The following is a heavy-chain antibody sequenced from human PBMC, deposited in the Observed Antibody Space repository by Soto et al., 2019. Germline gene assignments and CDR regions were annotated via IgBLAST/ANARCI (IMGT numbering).Heavy chain of an antibody. CDR2: IGTAGDT. V-gene: IGHV3-13*01. CDR1: GFTFSSYD. J-gene: IGHJ6*03. CDR3: ARGPYGSGEAYYYSYYMDV. Sequence: GGSLRLSCAASGFTFSSYDMHWVRQATGKGLEWVSAIGTAGDTYYPGSVKGRFTISRENAKNSLYLQMNSLRAGDTAVYYCARGPYGSGEAYYYSYYMDVWGKGTTVTVSS. D-gene: IGHD3-10*01.